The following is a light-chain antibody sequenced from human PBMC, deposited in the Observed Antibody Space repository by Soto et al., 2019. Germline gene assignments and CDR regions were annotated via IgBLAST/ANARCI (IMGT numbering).Light chain of an antibody. CDR2: DVS. CDR3: SSYTSSLE. Sequence: QSALTHPASVSGSPGQSITISCTGTSSDVGGYNYVSWYQQHPGKAPKLMIYDVSNRPSGVSNRFSGSKSGNTASLTISGLQAEDEADYYCSSYTSSLEFGGGTKVTVL. V-gene: IGLV2-14*01. J-gene: IGLJ2*01. CDR1: SSDVGGYNY.